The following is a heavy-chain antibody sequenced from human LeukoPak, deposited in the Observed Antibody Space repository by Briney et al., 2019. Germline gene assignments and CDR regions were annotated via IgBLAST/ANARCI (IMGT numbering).Heavy chain of an antibody. V-gene: IGHV4-34*01. CDR1: GGSFSGCY. CDR2: INHGGST. J-gene: IGHJ5*02. CDR3: ARGWVVTAYAPFDP. D-gene: IGHD2-21*02. Sequence: PSETLSLTCAVYGGSFSGCYWTWIRQTPGKGLEWIGGINHGGSTNYNPSLRSRVTISVDTSKNQFSLRLRSVSAADTAVYYCARGWVVTAYAPFDPWGQGTLVIVSS.